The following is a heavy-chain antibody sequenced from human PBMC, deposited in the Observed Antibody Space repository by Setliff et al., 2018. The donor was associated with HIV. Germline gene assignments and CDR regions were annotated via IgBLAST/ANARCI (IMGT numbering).Heavy chain of an antibody. CDR1: GFTFSSSA. D-gene: IGHD6-6*01. J-gene: IGHJ6*02. V-gene: IGHV1-2*04. Sequence: GASVKVSCKASGFTFSSSAVQWVRQARGQRLEWMGIINPSGGSTSYAQKFQGWVTMTRDTSISTAYMELSRLRSDDTAVYYCARGWSSSSGDYYYYGMDVWGQGTTVTVSS. CDR3: ARGWSSSSGDYYYYGMDV. CDR2: INPSGGST.